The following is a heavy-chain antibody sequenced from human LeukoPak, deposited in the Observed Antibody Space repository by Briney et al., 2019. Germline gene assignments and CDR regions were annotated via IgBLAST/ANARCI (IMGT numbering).Heavy chain of an antibody. CDR1: GFTFGDYA. D-gene: IGHD1-14*01. CDR3: TSDRQIQTGFDY. V-gene: IGHV3-49*03. J-gene: IGHJ4*02. CDR2: MRTKAYHGETT. Sequence: PGRSLRLSCTASGFTFGDYAVVWFRQAPGKGLEWLGFMRTKAYHGETTEYATSVKGRFTISRDDSKNIAYLQMSSLKTEDTAVYYCTSDRQIQTGFDYWGQGTLVTVSS.